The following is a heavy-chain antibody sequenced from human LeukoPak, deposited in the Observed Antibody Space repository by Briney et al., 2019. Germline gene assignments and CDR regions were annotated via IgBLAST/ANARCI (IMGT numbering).Heavy chain of an antibody. CDR2: VNHSGST. D-gene: IGHD3-10*01. CDR1: GGSFSGYY. V-gene: IGHV4-34*01. CDR3: ARGPSKEYYYYGSGSYFY. J-gene: IGHJ4*02. Sequence: PSETLSLTCSVYGGSFSGYYWSWLRQPPGKGLEWIGEVNHSGSTNYNPSLNSRVTISVDTSKNQFSLKMSSVTAADTAVYYCARGPSKEYYYYGSGSYFYWGQGTLVTVSS.